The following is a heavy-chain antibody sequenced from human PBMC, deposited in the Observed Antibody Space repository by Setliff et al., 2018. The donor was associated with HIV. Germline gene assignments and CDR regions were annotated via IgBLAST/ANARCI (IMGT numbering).Heavy chain of an antibody. CDR1: GFVFTDHS. V-gene: IGHV4-4*02. D-gene: IGHD3-22*01. CDR3: ARAYYYDSSGYGWNYYYYMDV. Sequence: GSLRLSCAASGFVFTDHSLHWVRQSPGKGLEWIGEIYHSGSTHYNPSLQSRVTISVDKSKNQFSLKLSSVTAADTAVYYCARAYYYDSSGYGWNYYYYMDVWGKGTTVTVSS. CDR2: IYHSGST. J-gene: IGHJ6*03.